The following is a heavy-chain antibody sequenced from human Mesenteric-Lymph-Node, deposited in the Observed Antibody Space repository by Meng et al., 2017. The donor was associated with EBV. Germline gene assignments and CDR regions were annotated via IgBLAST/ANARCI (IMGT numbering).Heavy chain of an antibody. Sequence: QVQLGQSGSEVKKQGXSVKGSCKASGYTFNTYAMNWVRQAPGQALEWMGWINTDTGFSTYAQGFTGRFVFSLDTSVSTAYLQISSLKAEETAVYYCARGLAYGEYGVDYWGQGTLVTVSS. CDR1: GYTFNTYA. CDR2: INTDTGFS. CDR3: ARGLAYGEYGVDY. V-gene: IGHV7-4-1*02. J-gene: IGHJ4*02. D-gene: IGHD4-17*01.